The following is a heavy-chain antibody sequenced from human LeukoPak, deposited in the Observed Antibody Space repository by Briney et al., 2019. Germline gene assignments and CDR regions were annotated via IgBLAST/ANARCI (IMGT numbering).Heavy chain of an antibody. CDR2: ISSSSSYI. CDR1: GFTFSSYS. J-gene: IGHJ4*02. CDR3: ARDRASYSGSILYYFDY. D-gene: IGHD1-26*01. Sequence: GGSLRLSCAASGFTFSSYSMNWVRQAPGKGLEWVSSISSSSSYIYYADSVKGRFTIYRENAKNSLYLQMNSLRAEDTAVYYCARDRASYSGSILYYFDYWGQGTLVTVSS. V-gene: IGHV3-21*01.